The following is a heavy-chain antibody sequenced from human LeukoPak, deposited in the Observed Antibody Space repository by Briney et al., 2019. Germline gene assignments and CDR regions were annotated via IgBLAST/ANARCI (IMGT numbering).Heavy chain of an antibody. CDR2: IYYSGST. Sequence: SETLSLTCTVSGGSISSYYWSWIRQPPGKGLEWIGDIYYSGSTNYNPSPKSRVTISVDTSKNQFSLKLSSVTAADTAVYYCARLFSSSWYRGAFDLWGQGTMVTVSS. J-gene: IGHJ3*01. V-gene: IGHV4-59*08. CDR1: GGSISSYY. CDR3: ARLFSSSWYRGAFDL. D-gene: IGHD6-13*01.